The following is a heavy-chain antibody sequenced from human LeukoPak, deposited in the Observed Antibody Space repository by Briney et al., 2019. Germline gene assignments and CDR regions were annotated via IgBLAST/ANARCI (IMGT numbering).Heavy chain of an antibody. V-gene: IGHV3-9*01. D-gene: IGHD1-26*01. J-gene: IGHJ4*02. CDR2: ISWDSGSV. CDR3: ARVGGGPIDY. Sequence: GGSLRLSCAASGFTFDDYAMHWVRQAPGKGLEWVSGISWDSGSVDSADSVKGRFTISRDNAKNSLYLQMNSLRAEDTAVYYCARVGGGPIDYWGQGTLVTVSS. CDR1: GFTFDDYA.